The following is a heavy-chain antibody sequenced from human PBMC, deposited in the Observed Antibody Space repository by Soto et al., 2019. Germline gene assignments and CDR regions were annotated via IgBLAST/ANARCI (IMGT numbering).Heavy chain of an antibody. V-gene: IGHV4-4*02. Sequence: PSETLSLTCAVSGGSISSSNWWSWVRQPPGKGLEWIGEIYHSESTNYNPSLKSRVTISVDKSKNQFSLKLSSVTAADTAVYYCVLRIAVAGEGYYYYGMDVWGQGTTVTVSS. D-gene: IGHD6-19*01. J-gene: IGHJ6*02. CDR2: IYHSEST. CDR1: GGSISSSNW. CDR3: VLRIAVAGEGYYYYGMDV.